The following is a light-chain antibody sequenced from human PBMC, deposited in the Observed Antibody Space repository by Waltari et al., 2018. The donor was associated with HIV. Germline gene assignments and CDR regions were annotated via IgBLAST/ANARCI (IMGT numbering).Light chain of an antibody. J-gene: IGLJ3*02. CDR3: AAWDDSLNGWV. Sequence: SVLTQPPSASGTPGQRVTIPCSGSKPHIGRNPVNWYQQLPGTAPKLFIYSNNQRPSGVPVRFSGSKSGTSASLASSGLQSEDEADYYCAAWDDSLNGWVFGGGTKLTVV. CDR2: SNN. V-gene: IGLV1-44*01. CDR1: KPHIGRNP.